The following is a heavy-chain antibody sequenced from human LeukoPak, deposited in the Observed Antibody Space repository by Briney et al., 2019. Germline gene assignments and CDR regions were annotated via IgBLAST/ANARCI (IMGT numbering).Heavy chain of an antibody. V-gene: IGHV4-34*01. CDR2: INHSGST. CDR1: GGSFSGFY. J-gene: IGHJ4*02. D-gene: IGHD2-2*01. Sequence: SETLSLTCTVYGGSFSGFYWSWIRQPPGKGLEWIGEINHSGSTNYNPSLKSRVTISVDTSKNQFSLKLSSVTAADTAVYYCARDGISADCSSTSCSSFDYWGQGTLVTVSS. CDR3: ARDGISADCSSTSCSSFDY.